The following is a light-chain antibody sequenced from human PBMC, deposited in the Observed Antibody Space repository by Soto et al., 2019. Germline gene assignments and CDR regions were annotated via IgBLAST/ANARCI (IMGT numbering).Light chain of an antibody. Sequence: QSVLTQSPSASGTPGQRVTISCSGSSSNIGRNTVSWYQHLPGTAPKLLIYINHQRPSEVPDRFSGSKSGTSASLAISGLQSEDEADYYCAAWDDSLNGVVFGGGTKLTVL. J-gene: IGLJ2*01. CDR1: SSNIGRNT. CDR3: AAWDDSLNGVV. V-gene: IGLV1-44*01. CDR2: INH.